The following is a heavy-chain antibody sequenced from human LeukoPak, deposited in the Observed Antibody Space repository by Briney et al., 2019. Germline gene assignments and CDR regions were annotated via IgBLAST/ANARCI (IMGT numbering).Heavy chain of an antibody. CDR3: ARDRLYYDSSEPLDY. Sequence: ASVKVSCKASGYTFTSYGISWVRQAPRQGLEWMGWISAYNGNTNYAQKLQGRVTMTTDTSTSTAYMELRSLRSDDTAVYYCARDRLYYDSSEPLDYWGQGTLVTVSS. CDR2: ISAYNGNT. V-gene: IGHV1-18*01. J-gene: IGHJ4*02. CDR1: GYTFTSYG. D-gene: IGHD3-22*01.